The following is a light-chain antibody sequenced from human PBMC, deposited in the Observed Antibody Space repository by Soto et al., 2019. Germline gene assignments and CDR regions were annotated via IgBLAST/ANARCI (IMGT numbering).Light chain of an antibody. CDR3: CSPAGSSTFYV. Sequence: QSALTQPASVSGSPGQSITISCTGTSSDVGSYNLVSWYQQHPGKAPKLMIYEVSKRPSGVSNRFSGSKSGNTASRTISGLQAEDEADYYCCSPAGSSTFYVFGTGTKVTVL. V-gene: IGLV2-23*02. J-gene: IGLJ1*01. CDR2: EVS. CDR1: SSDVGSYNL.